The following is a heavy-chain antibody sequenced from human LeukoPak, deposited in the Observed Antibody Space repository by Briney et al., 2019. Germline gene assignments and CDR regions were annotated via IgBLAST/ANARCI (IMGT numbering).Heavy chain of an antibody. CDR2: IYYSGNT. J-gene: IGHJ6*01. CDR3: ASHFPYYYHYGPDV. CDR1: GGSISRSTYY. Sequence: SETLSLTCTVSGGSISRSTYYWGWIRQPPGKGLEWIGSIYYSGNTYYNPSLKSRVTISIDTSKNQFSLSLSSVTAADTAVYYCASHFPYYYHYGPDVWSKGPRSPSPQ. V-gene: IGHV4-39*01.